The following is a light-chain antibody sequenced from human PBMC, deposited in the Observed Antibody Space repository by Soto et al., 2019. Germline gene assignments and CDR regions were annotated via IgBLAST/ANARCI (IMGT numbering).Light chain of an antibody. J-gene: IGKJ3*01. V-gene: IGKV3-15*01. CDR3: QQYNNWPRGFT. CDR2: GAS. CDR1: ESVSNN. Sequence: EIVMTQSPATLSVSPGERATLSCRASESVSNNLSWYQQIPGQAPRLLIYGASTRATGIPARFSGSGSGTEFTLSISSLQSEDFAGYYCQQYNNWPRGFTFGPGTKVDIK.